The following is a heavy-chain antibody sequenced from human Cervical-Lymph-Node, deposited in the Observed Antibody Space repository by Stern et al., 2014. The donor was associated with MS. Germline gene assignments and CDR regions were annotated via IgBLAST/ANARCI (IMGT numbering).Heavy chain of an antibody. J-gene: IGHJ4*02. Sequence: EVQLVESGGGLVQPGGSLKLSCAASGFAFSGSALHWVRQASGKGLEWVGRIRTKANTYATAYAESVKDSFTISRDDSKNTAYLHLTNLKPEDTAVYYCTRVPAPWGQGTLVTVAS. CDR1: GFAFSGSA. CDR2: IRTKANTYAT. CDR3: TRVPAP. V-gene: IGHV3-73*01.